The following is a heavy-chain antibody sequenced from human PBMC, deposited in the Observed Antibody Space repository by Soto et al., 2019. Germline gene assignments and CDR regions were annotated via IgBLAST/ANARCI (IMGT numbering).Heavy chain of an antibody. CDR1: GFTFSSYW. D-gene: IGHD3-10*01. Sequence: GGSLRLSCAASGFTFSSYWMSWVRQAPGKGLEWVANIKEDGSEKNYVDSVEGQFTISRDNAKNSLYLQMNSLRAEDTAVYYCARERYYYGSGDYWGQGTLVTVSS. CDR2: IKEDGSEK. CDR3: ARERYYYGSGDY. J-gene: IGHJ4*02. V-gene: IGHV3-7*01.